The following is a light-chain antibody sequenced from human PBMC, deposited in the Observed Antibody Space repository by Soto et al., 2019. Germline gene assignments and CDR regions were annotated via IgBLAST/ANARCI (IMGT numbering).Light chain of an antibody. CDR3: QKYNSFWT. CDR1: QSISSY. J-gene: IGKJ1*01. Sequence: DIQMTQSPSSLSASVGDRVTITCRASQSISSYLNWYQQKPGKAPKLLIYAASSLQSGVPSRFSGSGSGTDFTLTISSLQPDDFATYYCQKYNSFWTFGQGTKVDIK. V-gene: IGKV1-39*01. CDR2: AAS.